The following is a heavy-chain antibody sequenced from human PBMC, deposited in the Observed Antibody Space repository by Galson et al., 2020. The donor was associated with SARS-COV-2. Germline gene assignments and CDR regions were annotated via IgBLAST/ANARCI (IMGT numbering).Heavy chain of an antibody. J-gene: IGHJ6*03. CDR1: GFSFSDDY. CDR3: AREAAIVVEPPVQSYYYMDV. D-gene: IGHD2-2*01. Sequence: KIGESLKIPCAASGFSFSDDYMSWTRQAPGKGLEWVSYISSSSRYTNYANSVKGRFTISRDNAKNSLYLQMNSLRPEDTAVYYCAREAAIVVEPPVQSYYYMDVWGKGATVTVSS. V-gene: IGHV3-11*05. CDR2: ISSSSRYT.